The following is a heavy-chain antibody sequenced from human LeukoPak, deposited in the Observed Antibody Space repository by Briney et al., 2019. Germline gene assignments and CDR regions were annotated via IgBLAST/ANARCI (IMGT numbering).Heavy chain of an antibody. V-gene: IGHV4-59*01. CDR3: ARRSNYYDSSGYYYYYYMDV. Sequence: SETLSLTCTVSGGSISSYYWSWIRQPPGKGLEWIGYIYYSGSTNYNPSLKSRVTISVDTSKNQFSLELSSVTAADTAVYYCARRSNYYDSSGYYYYYYMDVWGKGTTVTVSS. CDR2: IYYSGST. CDR1: GGSISSYY. D-gene: IGHD3-22*01. J-gene: IGHJ6*03.